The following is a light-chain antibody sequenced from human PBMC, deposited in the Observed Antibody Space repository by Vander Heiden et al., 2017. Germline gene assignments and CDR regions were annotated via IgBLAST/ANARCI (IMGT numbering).Light chain of an antibody. V-gene: IGLV1-40*01. Sequence: QSVLTQPPSVSGAQGQRVTISCTGSSSNIGAGCDVHWYQQLPGTAPKLLIYGNSNRPSGVPDRFSGSKSGTSASLAITGLQAEDEADYYCQSYDSSLSGSVFGGGTKLTVL. J-gene: IGLJ2*01. CDR3: QSYDSSLSGSV. CDR1: SSNIGAGCD. CDR2: GNS.